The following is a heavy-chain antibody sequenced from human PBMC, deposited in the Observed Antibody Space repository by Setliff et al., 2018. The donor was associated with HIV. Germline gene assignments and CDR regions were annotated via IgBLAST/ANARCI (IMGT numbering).Heavy chain of an antibody. Sequence: PGGSLRLSCAASGFTFSSYWMTWVRQAPGKGLQWVANIRRDEGEKYYVDSVKGRFTISRDNAKNTVYLQMNSLRADDTAVYYCARDNGGTWYSSETGAEYFQHWGQGTLVTVSS. CDR2: IRRDEGEK. CDR3: ARDNGGTWYSSETGAEYFQH. V-gene: IGHV3-7*01. D-gene: IGHD2-15*01. CDR1: GFTFSSYW. J-gene: IGHJ1*01.